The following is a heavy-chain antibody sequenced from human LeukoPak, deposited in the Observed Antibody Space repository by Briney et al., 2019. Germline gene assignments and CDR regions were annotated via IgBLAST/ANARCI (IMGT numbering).Heavy chain of an antibody. D-gene: IGHD5-18*01. Sequence: PSETLPLTCTVSGVSTSSSSYYWGWIRQPPGKGLEWIGTTYYNGNTYYNPSLKSRVTMSIDTSKNQFSLRLTSVTAADTAVYYCVRQPGYSYLTTYSYYYMDVWGKGTTVTVSS. CDR3: VRQPGYSYLTTYSYYYMDV. V-gene: IGHV4-39*01. CDR1: GVSTSSSSYY. J-gene: IGHJ6*03. CDR2: TYYNGNT.